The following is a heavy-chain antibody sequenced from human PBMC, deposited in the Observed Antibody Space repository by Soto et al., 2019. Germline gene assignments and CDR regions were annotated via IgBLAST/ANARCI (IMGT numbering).Heavy chain of an antibody. D-gene: IGHD1-1*01. V-gene: IGHV3-23*01. CDR3: AKAAGTRSYYYYYYMDV. CDR2: ISGSGGST. CDR1: GFTFSSYA. J-gene: IGHJ6*03. Sequence: GGSLRLSCAASGFTFSSYAMSWVRQAPGKGLEWVSAISGSGGSTYYADSVKGRFTISRDNSKNTLYLQMNSLRAEDTAVYYCAKAAGTRSYYYYYYMDVWGKGTTVTVSS.